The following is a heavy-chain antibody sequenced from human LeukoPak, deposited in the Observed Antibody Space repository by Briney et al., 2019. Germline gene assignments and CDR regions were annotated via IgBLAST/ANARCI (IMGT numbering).Heavy chain of an antibody. V-gene: IGHV3-30-3*01. D-gene: IGHD2-21*01. Sequence: PGGSLRLSCAASTFTFSFYSMHWVRQAPGKGLEWVAVITYDGTNQYYADSVKGRFTISRDNSKNTLYLQMNSLRAEDTAVYYCARDGLQGGGDWIYYYYYMDVWGKGTTVTVSS. J-gene: IGHJ6*03. CDR3: ARDGLQGGGDWIYYYYYMDV. CDR2: ITYDGTNQ. CDR1: TFTFSFYS.